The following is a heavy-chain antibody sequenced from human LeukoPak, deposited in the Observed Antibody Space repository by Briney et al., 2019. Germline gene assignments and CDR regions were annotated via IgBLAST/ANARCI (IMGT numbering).Heavy chain of an antibody. CDR2: ISGSGGST. V-gene: IGHV3-23*01. J-gene: IGHJ4*02. D-gene: IGHD3-3*01. Sequence: GGSLRLSCAASGFTFSSYAMSWVRQAPGKGLEWVSAISGSGGSTYYADSVKGRFTISRDNSKNTLYLQMNSLRAEDTAVYYCAKGDGYDFWSGYPYFDYWGQGTLVTVSS. CDR3: AKGDGYDFWSGYPYFDY. CDR1: GFTFSSYA.